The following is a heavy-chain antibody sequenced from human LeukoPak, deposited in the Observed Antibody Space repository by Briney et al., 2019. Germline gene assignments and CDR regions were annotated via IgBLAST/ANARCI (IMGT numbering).Heavy chain of an antibody. Sequence: ASVKVSCKVSGYTLTELSMHWVRQAPGKGLEWMGGFDPEDGETIYAQKFQGRVTMTEDTSTDTAYMELSSLRSEDTAVYYCASGPSTVVTLDYWGQGTLVTVSS. CDR1: GYTLTELS. CDR2: FDPEDGET. D-gene: IGHD4-23*01. V-gene: IGHV1-24*01. CDR3: ASGPSTVVTLDY. J-gene: IGHJ4*02.